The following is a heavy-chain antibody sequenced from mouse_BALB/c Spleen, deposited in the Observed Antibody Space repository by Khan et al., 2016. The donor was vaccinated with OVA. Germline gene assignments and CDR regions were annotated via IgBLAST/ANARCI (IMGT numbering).Heavy chain of an antibody. CDR1: GFSLSTSGMG. Sequence: QVQLKESGPGILQSSQTLSLTCSFSGFSLSTSGMGVSWIRQPSGKGLEWLAHIYWDDEKRYNPSLKSRPTISKDTSRKQVFLRITSVDTADTATYDSARNLCAYDPWFAYWGEGTLVTVSS. J-gene: IGHJ3*01. CDR3: ARNLCAYDPWFAY. CDR2: IYWDDEK. V-gene: IGHV8-12*01. D-gene: IGHD2-12*01.